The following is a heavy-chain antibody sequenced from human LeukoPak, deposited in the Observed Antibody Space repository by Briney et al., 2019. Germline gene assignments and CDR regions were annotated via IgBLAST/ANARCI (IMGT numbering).Heavy chain of an antibody. CDR2: IYSGGST. CDR3: ARAREGYSSGWYLAFDY. CDR1: GFTVSSNY. J-gene: IGHJ4*02. D-gene: IGHD6-19*01. Sequence: GGSLRLSCAASGFTVSSNYMSWVRQAPGEGLEWVSVIYSGGSTYYADSVKGRFTISRDNSKNTLYLQMNSLRAEDTAVYYCARAREGYSSGWYLAFDYWGQGTLVTVSS. V-gene: IGHV3-53*01.